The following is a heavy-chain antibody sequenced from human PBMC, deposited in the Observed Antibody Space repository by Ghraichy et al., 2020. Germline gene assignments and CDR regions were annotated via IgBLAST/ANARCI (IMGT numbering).Heavy chain of an antibody. CDR3: ARDGPPDIVVVPAAIQGYFDL. CDR1: GFTFSSYG. J-gene: IGHJ2*01. CDR2: IWYDGSNK. Sequence: GGSLRLSCAASGFTFSSYGMHWVRQAPGKGLEWVAVIWYDGSNKYYADSVKGRFTISRDNSKNTLYLQMNSLRAEDTAVYYCARDGPPDIVVVPAAIQGYFDLWGRGTLVTVSS. V-gene: IGHV3-33*01. D-gene: IGHD2-2*01.